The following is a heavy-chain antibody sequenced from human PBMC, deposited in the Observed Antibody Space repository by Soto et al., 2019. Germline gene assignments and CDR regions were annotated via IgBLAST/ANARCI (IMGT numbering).Heavy chain of an antibody. Sequence: GESLKNSCKGSVYSFTMYWSCGVRQMPGKGLEWMGIIYPGDSDTRYIPSFQGQVTISADKSISTAYLQWSSLKASDTAMYYCATHPDFDYWGQGTLVTVSS. CDR3: ATHPDFDY. J-gene: IGHJ4*02. V-gene: IGHV5-51*01. CDR2: IYPGDSDT. CDR1: VYSFTMYW.